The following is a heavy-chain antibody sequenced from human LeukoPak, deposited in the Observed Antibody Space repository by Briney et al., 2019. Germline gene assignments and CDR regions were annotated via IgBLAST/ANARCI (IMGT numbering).Heavy chain of an antibody. Sequence: GGSLRLSCAASGFTVSSNEMSWVRQAPGKGLEWVAVISYDGSNKYYADSVKGRFTISRDNSKNTLYLQMNSLRAEDTAVYYCARDPVKDRLGFDYWGQGTLVTVSS. V-gene: IGHV3-30*03. CDR1: GFTVSSNE. J-gene: IGHJ4*02. D-gene: IGHD3-16*01. CDR2: ISYDGSNK. CDR3: ARDPVKDRLGFDY.